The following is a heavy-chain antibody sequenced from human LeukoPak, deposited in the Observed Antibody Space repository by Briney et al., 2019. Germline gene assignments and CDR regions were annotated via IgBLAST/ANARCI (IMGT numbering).Heavy chain of an antibody. CDR1: GFTFSDYS. V-gene: IGHV3-48*04. CDR3: VARGGWARFDY. Sequence: GGSLRLSCTASGFTFSDYSMNWVRQAPGKGLVWVSYISRSSNTVYYTDSVRGRFTISRDDATNSLYLEMNSLRAEDTAVYYCVARGGWARFDYWGQGTLATVSS. D-gene: IGHD6-19*01. J-gene: IGHJ4*02. CDR2: ISRSSNTV.